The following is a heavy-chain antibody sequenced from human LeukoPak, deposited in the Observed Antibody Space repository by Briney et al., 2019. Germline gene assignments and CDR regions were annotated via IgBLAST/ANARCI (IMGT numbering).Heavy chain of an antibody. J-gene: IGHJ4*02. V-gene: IGHV3-30*04. CDR2: ISYDGSNK. CDR3: AKDISGSYYHSFDY. Sequence: GGSLRLSCAASGFTFSSYAMHWVRQAPGKGLEWVAVISYDGSNKYYADSVKGRFTISRDNSKNTLYLQMNSLRAEDTAVYYCAKDISGSYYHSFDYWGQGTLVTVSS. CDR1: GFTFSSYA. D-gene: IGHD1-26*01.